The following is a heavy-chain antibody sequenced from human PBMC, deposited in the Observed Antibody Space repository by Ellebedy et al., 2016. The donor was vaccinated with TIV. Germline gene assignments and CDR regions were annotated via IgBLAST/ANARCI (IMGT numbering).Heavy chain of an antibody. CDR2: IYYSGST. Sequence: SETLSLTCTVSGGSISSSSYYWGWIRQPPGKGLEWIGSIYYSGSTYYNPSLKSRVTISVDTSKNQFSLKLSSVTAADTAVYYCARHALYGSGSAVDYWGQGTLVTVSS. CDR3: ARHALYGSGSAVDY. V-gene: IGHV4-39*01. CDR1: GGSISSSSYY. J-gene: IGHJ4*02. D-gene: IGHD3-10*01.